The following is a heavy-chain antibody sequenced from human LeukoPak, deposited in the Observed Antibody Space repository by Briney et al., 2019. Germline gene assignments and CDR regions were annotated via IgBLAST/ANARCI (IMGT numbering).Heavy chain of an antibody. CDR1: GYTLTELS. J-gene: IGHJ4*02. CDR3: ARFRIAVAGTED. V-gene: IGHV1-24*01. Sequence: APVKVSCKVSGYTLTELSMHWVRQAPGKGLEWMGGFDPEDGETIYAQKFQGRVTMTEDTSTDTAYMELSSLRSEDTAVYYCARFRIAVAGTEDWGQGTLVTVSP. CDR2: FDPEDGET. D-gene: IGHD6-19*01.